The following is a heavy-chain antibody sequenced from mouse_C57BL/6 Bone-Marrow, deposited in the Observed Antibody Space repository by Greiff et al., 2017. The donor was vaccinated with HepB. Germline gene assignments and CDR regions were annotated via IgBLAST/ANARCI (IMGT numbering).Heavy chain of an antibody. Sequence: EVQLQQSGAELVRPVSAVKLSCVASGFNVRDDYMHWVKQRPEQGLEWIGWIDPENGDTEYASKFQGKATVTADTSSNTAYLQLSSLTSEDTAVYYCTTYDYDGGYAMDYWGQGTSVTVSS. V-gene: IGHV14-4*01. CDR2: IDPENGDT. D-gene: IGHD2-4*01. CDR3: TTYDYDGGYAMDY. J-gene: IGHJ4*01. CDR1: GFNVRDDY.